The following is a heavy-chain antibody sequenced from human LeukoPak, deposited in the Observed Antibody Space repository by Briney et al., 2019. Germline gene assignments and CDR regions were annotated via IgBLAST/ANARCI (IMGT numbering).Heavy chain of an antibody. CDR3: ARDASGANTGDY. CDR2: IDIGGEKK. J-gene: IGHJ4*02. V-gene: IGHV3-48*03. Sequence: GGSLRLSCVASGFTFSDYEFNWVRQAPGKGLAWASYIDIGGEKKLYADSVKGRFTISRDNAKNSLYLQINSLGVEDTGVYYCARDASGANTGDYWGQGTLVTVS. D-gene: IGHD3-16*01. CDR1: GFTFSDYE.